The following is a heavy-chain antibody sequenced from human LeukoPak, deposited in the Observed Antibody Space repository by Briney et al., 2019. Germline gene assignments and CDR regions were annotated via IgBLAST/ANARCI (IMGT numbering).Heavy chain of an antibody. CDR2: IKEDGSEK. CDR3: ARGGPTVGTDY. D-gene: IGHD1-26*01. J-gene: IGHJ4*02. CDR1: GFTFRNYW. Sequence: GGSLRLSCAGSGFTFRNYWMNWIRQAPGKGLEYVANIKEDGSEKYYVDSVKGQFTGSTDNAKNSLYLQINSLRADDTAVYYCARGGPTVGTDYWGQGTLVTVSS. V-gene: IGHV3-7*01.